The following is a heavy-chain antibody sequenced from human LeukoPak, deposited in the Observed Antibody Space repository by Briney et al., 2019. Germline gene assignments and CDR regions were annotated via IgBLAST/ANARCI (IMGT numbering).Heavy chain of an antibody. J-gene: IGHJ4*02. V-gene: IGHV1-8*01. CDR2: MNPNSGNT. D-gene: IGHD2-2*01. Sequence: ASVKVSCKASGYTFTSYDINWVRQATGQGLEWMGWMNPNSGNTGYAQKFQGRVTMTRDTSISTAYMELSSLRSEDTAVYYCATGPQEIIVVPAAVYDFWGQGTLVTVSS. CDR1: GYTFTSYD. CDR3: ATGPQEIIVVPAAVYDF.